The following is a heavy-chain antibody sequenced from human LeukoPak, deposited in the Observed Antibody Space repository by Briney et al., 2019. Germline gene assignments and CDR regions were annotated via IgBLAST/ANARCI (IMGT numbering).Heavy chain of an antibody. D-gene: IGHD3-9*01. CDR1: GGSISSYY. CDR2: IYTSGST. J-gene: IGHJ4*02. Sequence: SETLSLTCTVSGGSISSYYWSWIRQLAGKGLEWIGRIYTSGSTNYNPSLKSRVTMSVDTSKNQFSLKLSSVTAADTAVYYCARGGGYFDWLSTFDYWGQGTLVTVSS. CDR3: ARGGGYFDWLSTFDY. V-gene: IGHV4-4*07.